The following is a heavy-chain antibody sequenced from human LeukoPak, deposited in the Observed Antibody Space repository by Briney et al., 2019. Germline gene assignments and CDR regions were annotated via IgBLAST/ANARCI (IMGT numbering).Heavy chain of an antibody. CDR3: ARDHIRGYDYYD. Sequence: ASVKVSCKASGYTFTGYYMHWVQQAPGQGLEWMGWINPNSGGTNYAQKFQGRVTMTRDTSISTAYMELSRLRSDDTAVYYCARDHIRGYDYYDWGQGTLVTVSS. J-gene: IGHJ4*02. V-gene: IGHV1-2*02. CDR2: INPNSGGT. D-gene: IGHD5-12*01. CDR1: GYTFTGYY.